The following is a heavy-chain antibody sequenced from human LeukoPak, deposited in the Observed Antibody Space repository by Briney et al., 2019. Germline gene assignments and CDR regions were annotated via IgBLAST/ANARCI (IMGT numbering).Heavy chain of an antibody. CDR3: ARENDYGDYKPGAGDYYYGMDV. J-gene: IGHJ6*02. CDR2: IWYDGSNK. V-gene: IGHV3-33*01. CDR1: GFTFSSYG. D-gene: IGHD4-17*01. Sequence: PGRSLRLSCAASGFTFSSYGMHWVRQAPGRGLEWVAVIWYDGSNKYYADSVKGRFTISRDNSKNTLYLQMNSLRAEDTAVYYCARENDYGDYKPGAGDYYYGMDVWGQGTTVTVSS.